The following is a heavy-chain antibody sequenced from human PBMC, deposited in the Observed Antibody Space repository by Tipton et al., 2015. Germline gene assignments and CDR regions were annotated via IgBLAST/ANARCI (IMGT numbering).Heavy chain of an antibody. CDR1: AYSISSDYY. V-gene: IGHV4-38-2*01. D-gene: IGHD3-16*01. CDR3: ARIRGRYVMDS. Sequence: TLSLTCAVSAYSISSDYYWGWIRQPPGKGLEWIGSISHSGNTYYNPSLKSRVTMSRDTSKNQFSLEVRSVTAADTAVYYCARIRGRYVMDSWGQGTLVTVSS. CDR2: ISHSGNT. J-gene: IGHJ4*02.